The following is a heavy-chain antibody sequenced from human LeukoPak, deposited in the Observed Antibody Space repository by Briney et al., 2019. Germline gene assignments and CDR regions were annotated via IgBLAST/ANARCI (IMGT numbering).Heavy chain of an antibody. D-gene: IGHD1-26*01. V-gene: IGHV3-23*01. CDR2: ISGSGGST. CDR1: GFTFSSYG. Sequence: PGGSLRLSCAASGFTFSSYGMSWVRQAPGKGLEWVSAISGSGGSTYYADSVKGRFTISRDNSKNTLYLQVNSLRAEDTAVYYCAKQGAREDAFDIWGQGTMVTVSS. J-gene: IGHJ3*02. CDR3: AKQGAREDAFDI.